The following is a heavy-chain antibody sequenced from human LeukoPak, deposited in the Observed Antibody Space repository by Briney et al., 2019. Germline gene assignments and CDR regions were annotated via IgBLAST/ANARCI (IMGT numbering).Heavy chain of an antibody. CDR3: ASYVAADGSHYFDY. CDR2: IYYSGST. D-gene: IGHD6-13*01. CDR1: GGSISSYY. J-gene: IGHJ4*02. V-gene: IGHV4-59*01. Sequence: SETLSPTCSVSGGSISSYYWSWIRQPPGKGLEWIGYIYYSGSTKYNPSLKSRVTISVDTSNNQFSLRPSSVTAADTAVYYCASYVAADGSHYFDYWGQGTLVTVSS.